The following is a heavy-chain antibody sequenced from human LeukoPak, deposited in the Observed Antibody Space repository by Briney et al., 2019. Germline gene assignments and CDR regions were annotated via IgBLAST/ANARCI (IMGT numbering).Heavy chain of an antibody. J-gene: IGHJ1*01. CDR3: ARAESYDFWSGYLNRGEYFQH. Sequence: SETLSLTCTVSGGPISSSSYYWGWIRQPPGKGLEWIGSIYYSGSTYYNPSLKSRVTISVDTSKNQFSLKLSSVTAADTAVYYCARAESYDFWSGYLNRGEYFQHWGQGTLVTVSS. D-gene: IGHD3-3*01. CDR1: GGPISSSSYY. CDR2: IYYSGST. V-gene: IGHV4-39*07.